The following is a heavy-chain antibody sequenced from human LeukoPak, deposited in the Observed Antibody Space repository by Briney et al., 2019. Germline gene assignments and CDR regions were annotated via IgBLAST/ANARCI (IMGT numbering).Heavy chain of an antibody. D-gene: IGHD5-12*01. J-gene: IGHJ4*02. Sequence: GGSLRLSCAASGFTFSSYAMSWIRQAPGKGLEWVSAISGSGGSTYYADSVKGRFTISRDNSKNTLYLQMNSLRAEDTAVYYCAKNFGYSGYESYFDYWGQGTLVTVSS. V-gene: IGHV3-23*01. CDR2: ISGSGGST. CDR1: GFTFSSYA. CDR3: AKNFGYSGYESYFDY.